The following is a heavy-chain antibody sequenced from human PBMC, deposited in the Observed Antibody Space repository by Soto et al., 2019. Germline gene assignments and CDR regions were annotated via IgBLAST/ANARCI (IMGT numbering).Heavy chain of an antibody. V-gene: IGHV3-33*01. Sequence: QVQLVESGGGVVQPGRSLRLSCAASGFTFSSYGMHWVRQAPGKGLEWVAVIWYDGSNKYYADSVKGRFTISRDNSKNTLYLQMNSLRAEDTAVYYSARETNFWVDYYGMDVWGQGTTVTVSS. J-gene: IGHJ6*02. CDR2: IWYDGSNK. D-gene: IGHD3-3*01. CDR3: ARETNFWVDYYGMDV. CDR1: GFTFSSYG.